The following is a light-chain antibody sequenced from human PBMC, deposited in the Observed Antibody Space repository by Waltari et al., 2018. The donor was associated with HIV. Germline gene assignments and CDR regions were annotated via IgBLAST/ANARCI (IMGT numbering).Light chain of an antibody. Sequence: SFELTQPPSVSVSPGQTASITCSGDKFGNKYACWYQHQAGQSPVLVIYQDNKRPSGIPQRFSGSNSGNTATLTISGTQAMDEADYYCQAWDSGNVVFGGGTKLTVL. V-gene: IGLV3-1*01. CDR2: QDN. J-gene: IGLJ3*02. CDR1: KFGNKY. CDR3: QAWDSGNVV.